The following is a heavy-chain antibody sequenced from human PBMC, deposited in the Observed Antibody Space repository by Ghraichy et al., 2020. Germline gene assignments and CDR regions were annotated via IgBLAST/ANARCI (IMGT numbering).Heavy chain of an antibody. CDR2: IYYTGST. Sequence: SETLSLTCTVSGGSITSYYWSWIPQPPGKGLEWIGYIYYTGSTTYNPALKSRVPISVDTSTHQFSLKLSSVTAADTAVSFCARHFTGSHRNAQDGMDVWGQGTTVTVSS. V-gene: IGHV4-59*08. CDR3: ARHFTGSHRNAQDGMDV. CDR1: GGSITSYY. D-gene: IGHD3-9*01. J-gene: IGHJ6*02.